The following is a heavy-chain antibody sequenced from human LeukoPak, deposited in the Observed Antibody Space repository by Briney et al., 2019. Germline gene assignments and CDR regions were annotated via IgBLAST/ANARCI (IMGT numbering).Heavy chain of an antibody. CDR1: GYSISSGYF. D-gene: IGHD6-13*01. Sequence: PSETLSLTCTVSGYSISSGYFWGWIRQPPGKGLECIGTIYHSGSTYYNPSLKSRVTISVDTSKNQFSLKLNSVTAADTAVYYCARIYSSSWFLNWFDPGGQGTLVTVSS. V-gene: IGHV4-38-2*02. CDR3: ARIYSSSWFLNWFDP. J-gene: IGHJ5*02. CDR2: IYHSGST.